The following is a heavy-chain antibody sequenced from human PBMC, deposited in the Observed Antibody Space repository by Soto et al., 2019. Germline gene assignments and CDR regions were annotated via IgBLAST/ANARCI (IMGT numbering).Heavy chain of an antibody. V-gene: IGHV3-48*01. CDR1: GFTFSSYS. D-gene: IGHD3-10*01. J-gene: IGHJ4*02. Sequence: EVQLVESGGGLVQPGGSLRLSCAASGFTFSSYSMNWVRQAPGKGLEWVSYISSSSSTIYYADSVQGRFTISRDNAKNSLYLQMTSLRAEDTAVYYCARDQPYGSGSYPYGKDYWGQGTLGTVSS. CDR2: ISSSSSTI. CDR3: ARDQPYGSGSYPYGKDY.